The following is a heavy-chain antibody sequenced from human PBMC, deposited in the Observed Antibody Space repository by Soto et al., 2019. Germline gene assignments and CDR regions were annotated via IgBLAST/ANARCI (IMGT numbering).Heavy chain of an antibody. D-gene: IGHD3-22*01. CDR1: GFTFSSYG. CDR3: ARVNYYDSSGLLFYSDY. Sequence: QVQLVESGGGVVQPGRSLRLSCAASGFTFSSYGMHWVRQAPGKGLEWVAVIWYDGSNKYYADSVKGRFTISRDNSKNTLYLQMNSLRAEDTAVYYCARVNYYDSSGLLFYSDYWGQGTLVTVSS. CDR2: IWYDGSNK. V-gene: IGHV3-33*01. J-gene: IGHJ4*02.